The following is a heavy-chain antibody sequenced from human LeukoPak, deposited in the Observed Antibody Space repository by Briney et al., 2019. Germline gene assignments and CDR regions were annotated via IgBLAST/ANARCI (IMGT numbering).Heavy chain of an antibody. CDR2: MYHSGTF. V-gene: IGHV4-39*01. CDR3: TRRPNDVCDAGGCYRNYFDP. CDR1: GVSISGSDYY. D-gene: IGHD2-21*02. J-gene: IGHJ5*02. Sequence: RPSETLSLTCTVYGVSISGSDYYWGWIRQPPGKGMEWIGHMYHSGTFYFNPLLTSRVTMSVDTSKTQFSLSLPAVTASDTALYYCTRRPNDVCDAGGCYRNYFDPWGQGILVTVSS.